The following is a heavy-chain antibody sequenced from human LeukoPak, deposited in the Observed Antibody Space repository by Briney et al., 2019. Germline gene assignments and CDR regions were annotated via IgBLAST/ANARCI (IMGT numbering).Heavy chain of an antibody. CDR3: ARVHYDFLGFDP. D-gene: IGHD3-3*01. Sequence: GASVTVSCTASGGTFSSYAISWVRQAPGQGLEWMGRIIPIFGTANYAQKFQGRVTITADKSTSTAYMELSSLRSEDTAVYYCARVHYDFLGFDPWGQGTLVTVSS. CDR1: GGTFSSYA. CDR2: IIPIFGTA. J-gene: IGHJ5*02. V-gene: IGHV1-69*06.